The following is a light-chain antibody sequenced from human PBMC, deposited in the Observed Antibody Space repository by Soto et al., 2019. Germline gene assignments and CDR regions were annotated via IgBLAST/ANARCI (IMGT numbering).Light chain of an antibody. CDR3: QPSYSTPPGT. CDR2: ATS. J-gene: IGKJ1*01. CDR1: QSISTY. Sequence: DIQMTQSPSSVSASVGDRVTITCRASQSISTYLIWYQQKPGKAPKLLIYATSSLQNGVPSRFSGSGSGTAFTLTISSLQPEDFETYHCQPSYSTPPGTFGHVTKVEIX. V-gene: IGKV1-39*01.